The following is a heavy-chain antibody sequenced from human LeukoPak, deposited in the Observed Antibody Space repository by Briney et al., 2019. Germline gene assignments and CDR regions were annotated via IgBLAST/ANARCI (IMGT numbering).Heavy chain of an antibody. CDR1: GFSFSTYG. V-gene: IGHV3-64D*06. Sequence: GESLRLSCSASGFSFSTYGMNWVRQAPVKGLEHVSTISSNGGSTYYADSVKGRFTISRDNSRNTLYLQMSSLRAEDTAVYYCVKVAYGGNSGFDYWGQGTLVTVSS. D-gene: IGHD4-23*01. J-gene: IGHJ4*02. CDR2: ISSNGGST. CDR3: VKVAYGGNSGFDY.